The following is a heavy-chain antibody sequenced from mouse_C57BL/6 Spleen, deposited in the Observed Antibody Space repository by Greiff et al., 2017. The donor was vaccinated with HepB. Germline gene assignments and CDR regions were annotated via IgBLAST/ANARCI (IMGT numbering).Heavy chain of an antibody. J-gene: IGHJ4*01. CDR2: IYPGDGDT. D-gene: IGHD1-1*01. V-gene: IGHV1-80*01. CDR1: GYAFSSYW. CDR3: ARSGDLYYYAMDY. Sequence: VQGVESGAELVKPGASVKISCKASGYAFSSYWMNWVKQRPGKGLEWIGQIYPGDGDTNYNGKFKGKATLTADKSSSTAYMQLSSLTAEDSAFYFCARSGDLYYYAMDYWGQGTSVTVSS.